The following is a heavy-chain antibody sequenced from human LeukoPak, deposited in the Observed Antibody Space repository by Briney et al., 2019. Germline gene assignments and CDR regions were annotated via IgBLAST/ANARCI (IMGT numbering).Heavy chain of an antibody. J-gene: IGHJ5*02. Sequence: ASVKVSCKASGYTFTDYYLHWVRQAPGQGLEWMGWINPNSGGTNYAQKFQDRVTMTRDTSISTAYMELSRLRSDDTAVYYCARDPTTLAHNWFDPWGQGTLVTVSS. CDR2: INPNSGGT. D-gene: IGHD1-1*01. V-gene: IGHV1-2*02. CDR3: ARDPTTLAHNWFDP. CDR1: GYTFTDYY.